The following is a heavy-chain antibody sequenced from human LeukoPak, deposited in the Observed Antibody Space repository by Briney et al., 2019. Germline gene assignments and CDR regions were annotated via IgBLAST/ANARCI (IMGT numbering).Heavy chain of an antibody. CDR2: INTDGSST. D-gene: IGHD3-22*01. CDR3: ARQSYYYDSSGYYHDY. Sequence: PGGPLRLSCAASGFTFSGYWMHWVRQVPGKGLLWVSRINTDGSSTTYADSVKGRFTISRDNTKNTLYLQVNSLRAEDTAVYYCARQSYYYDSSGYYHDYWGQGTLVTVSS. CDR1: GFTFSGYW. J-gene: IGHJ4*02. V-gene: IGHV3-74*01.